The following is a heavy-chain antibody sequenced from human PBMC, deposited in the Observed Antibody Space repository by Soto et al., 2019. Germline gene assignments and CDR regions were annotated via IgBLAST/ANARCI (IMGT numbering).Heavy chain of an antibody. CDR2: VFYSGSA. D-gene: IGHD3-22*01. Sequence: SETLSLTCTVSGGSIGTYYWSWIRQPPGKGLEWIGYVFYSGSANYNPSLKSRVTMSVDTSKNQFSLTLTSINTADTAVYYCARDRVESGYPEYFQHWGQGTLVTVSS. J-gene: IGHJ1*01. CDR3: ARDRVESGYPEYFQH. V-gene: IGHV4-59*01. CDR1: GGSIGTYY.